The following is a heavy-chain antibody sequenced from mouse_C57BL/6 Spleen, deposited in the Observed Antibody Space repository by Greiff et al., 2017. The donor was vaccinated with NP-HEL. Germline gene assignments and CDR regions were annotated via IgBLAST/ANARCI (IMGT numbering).Heavy chain of an antibody. D-gene: IGHD1-1*01. Sequence: EVKVVESGGGLVKPGGSLKLSCAASGFTFSDYGMHWVRQAPEKGLEWVAYISSGSSTIYYADTVKGRFTISRDNAKNTLFLQMTSLRSEDTAMYYCASSSYGYFDVWGTGTTVTVSS. CDR1: GFTFSDYG. CDR3: ASSSYGYFDV. J-gene: IGHJ1*03. CDR2: ISSGSSTI. V-gene: IGHV5-17*01.